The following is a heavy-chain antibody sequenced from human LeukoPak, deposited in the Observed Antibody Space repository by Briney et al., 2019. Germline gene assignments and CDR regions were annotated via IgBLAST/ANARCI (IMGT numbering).Heavy chain of an antibody. D-gene: IGHD5-24*01. CDR2: THYSGST. CDR1: GGSISSYY. CDR3: ARHRSGWLQSSFDY. J-gene: IGHJ4*02. V-gene: IGHV4-59*08. Sequence: SETLSLTCTVSGGSISSYYWSWLRQPPGKGLEYIGYTHYSGSTNYTPSLKSRVTISVDTSKNQFSLKLSSVTAEDTAVYYCARHRSGWLQSSFDYWGQGTLVTVSS.